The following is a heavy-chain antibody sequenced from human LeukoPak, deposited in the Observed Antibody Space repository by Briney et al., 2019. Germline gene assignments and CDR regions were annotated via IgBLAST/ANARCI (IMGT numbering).Heavy chain of an antibody. V-gene: IGHV3-66*02. CDR3: VRDRAEGRAWVEFDP. J-gene: IGHJ5*02. CDR1: GFTVSSYG. CDR2: VYSDGVT. Sequence: GGSLRLSCAASGFTVSSYGISWVRQAPGKGPEWISLVYSDGVTRYADSVQGRFTISRDNSKNTVYLQMNNLRVEDTAVYHCVRDRAEGRAWVEFDPWGQGILVTVYS.